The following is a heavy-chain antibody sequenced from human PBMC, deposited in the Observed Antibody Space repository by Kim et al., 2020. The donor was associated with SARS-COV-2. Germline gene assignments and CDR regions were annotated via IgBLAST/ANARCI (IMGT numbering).Heavy chain of an antibody. CDR3: AKNRYSGTFDGPFDY. D-gene: IGHD5-12*01. V-gene: IGHV3-30*02. Sequence: DSVKGRFIISRDNSKNSLYLQMNSLRAEDTAIYYCAKNRYSGTFDGPFDYWGQGTLVTVSS. J-gene: IGHJ4*02.